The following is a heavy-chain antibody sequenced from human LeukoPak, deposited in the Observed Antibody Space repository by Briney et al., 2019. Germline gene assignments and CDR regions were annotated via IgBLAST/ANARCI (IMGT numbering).Heavy chain of an antibody. CDR3: ARLMFPGRTDGFDI. CDR2: IYYSGST. CDR1: GGSISSYY. D-gene: IGHD3/OR15-3a*01. Sequence: SETLSLTCTVSGGSISSYYCNWIRQPPGKGLEWIGYIYYSGSTKYNPSLKSRVTMSVDTSKNQFSLKLSSVTAADTAIYYCARLMFPGRTDGFDIWGQGTLVTVSS. J-gene: IGHJ3*02. V-gene: IGHV4-59*08.